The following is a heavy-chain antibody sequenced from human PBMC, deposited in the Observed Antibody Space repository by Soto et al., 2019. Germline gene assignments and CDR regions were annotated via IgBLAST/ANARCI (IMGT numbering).Heavy chain of an antibody. D-gene: IGHD6-19*01. CDR1: GLIFSDYH. Sequence: EVQLVESGGGLVQPGGSLRLSCAASGLIFSDYHIDWVRQAPGKGVEWVGRIRRKANSYTTEYAASVKGRFTISRDDSKNSLYLQMNSLKSEDTAVYYCAMLGGWSGGSSGMDVWGQGTTVTVSS. V-gene: IGHV3-72*01. J-gene: IGHJ6*02. CDR3: AMLGGWSGGSSGMDV. CDR2: IRRKANSYTT.